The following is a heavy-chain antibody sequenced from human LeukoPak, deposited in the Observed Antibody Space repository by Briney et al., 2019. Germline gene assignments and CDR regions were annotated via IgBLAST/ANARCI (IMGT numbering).Heavy chain of an antibody. V-gene: IGHV4-30-2*01. Sequence: SQTLSLTCTVSGGSISSGAYYWSWIRQPPGKGLEWIGEINHSGSTNYNPSLKSRVTISVDTSKNQFSLKLSSVTAADTAVYYCARAHGDYMNYFDYWGQGTLVTVSS. D-gene: IGHD4-17*01. CDR1: GGSISSGAYY. CDR3: ARAHGDYMNYFDY. CDR2: INHSGST. J-gene: IGHJ4*02.